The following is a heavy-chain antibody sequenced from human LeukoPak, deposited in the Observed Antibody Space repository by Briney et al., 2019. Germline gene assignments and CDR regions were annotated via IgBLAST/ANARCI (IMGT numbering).Heavy chain of an antibody. Sequence: PGGSLRLSCAASGFTFSNAWMSWVRQAPGKGLEWVGRIKSKTDGGTTDYAAPVKGRFTISRDDSKNTLYLQMNSLKTEDTAVYYCTSRQERITIFGVVIGPDYWGQGTLVTVSS. CDR1: GFTFSNAW. J-gene: IGHJ4*02. CDR3: TSRQERITIFGVVIGPDY. V-gene: IGHV3-15*01. D-gene: IGHD3-3*01. CDR2: IKSKTDGGTT.